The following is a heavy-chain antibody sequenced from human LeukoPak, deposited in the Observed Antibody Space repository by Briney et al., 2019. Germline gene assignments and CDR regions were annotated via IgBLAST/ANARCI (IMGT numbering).Heavy chain of an antibody. Sequence: PSETLSLTCTVSGGSISGFYWSWIRQSPGKGLEWVGCVYYSGTTYYNPSLQSRVTISVDTSKNQFSLKLSSVTAADTAVYYCASERIAVAGLFDYWGQGTLVTVSS. CDR2: VYYSGTT. CDR3: ASERIAVAGLFDY. D-gene: IGHD6-19*01. J-gene: IGHJ4*02. V-gene: IGHV4-59*01. CDR1: GGSISGFY.